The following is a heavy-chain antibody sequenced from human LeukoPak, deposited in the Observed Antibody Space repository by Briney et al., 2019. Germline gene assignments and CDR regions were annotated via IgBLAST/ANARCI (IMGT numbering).Heavy chain of an antibody. CDR2: IRYDGSNK. J-gene: IGHJ5*02. D-gene: IGHD6-13*01. CDR1: GFTFSSYG. V-gene: IGHV3-30*02. CDR3: AKDRRIAAAGTGNWFDP. Sequence: GGSLRLSCAASGFTFSSYGMHWVRQAPGKGLEWVAFIRYDGSNKYYADSVKGRFTISRDNSKNTLYLQMNSLRAEDTAVYYCAKDRRIAAAGTGNWFDPWGQGTLVTVSS.